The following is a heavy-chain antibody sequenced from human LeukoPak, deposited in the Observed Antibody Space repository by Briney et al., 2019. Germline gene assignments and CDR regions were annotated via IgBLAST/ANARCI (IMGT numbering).Heavy chain of an antibody. CDR1: GYTFINYY. V-gene: IGHV1-46*04. J-gene: IGHJ5*02. Sequence: ASVKVSCKASGYTFINYYTHWVRQAPGQGLEWMGRINPSGDSVNYAQKLQDRLTMTRDTSTNTVYLELSSLRSEDRAIYYCARTLADGGTNHWGQGTLVTVSS. CDR2: INPSGDSV. CDR3: ARTLADGGTNH. D-gene: IGHD2-15*01.